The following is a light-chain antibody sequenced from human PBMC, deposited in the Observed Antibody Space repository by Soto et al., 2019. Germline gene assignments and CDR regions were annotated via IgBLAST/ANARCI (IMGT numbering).Light chain of an antibody. Sequence: DIQLTQSPSSLSASVGDRVSISCRASQSISNYLNWYQQKPGKAPKVLIFAASSLHSGVPSRFSGAGSGTDFTLTISSLQPEDFATYYCQQSFSTTWTFGHGTKVDIK. CDR2: AAS. CDR3: QQSFSTTWT. J-gene: IGKJ1*01. CDR1: QSISNY. V-gene: IGKV1-39*01.